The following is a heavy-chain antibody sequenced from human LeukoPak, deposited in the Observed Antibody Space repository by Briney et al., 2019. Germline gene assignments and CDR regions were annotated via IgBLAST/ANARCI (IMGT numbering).Heavy chain of an antibody. CDR1: GDTFTIYD. CDR2: MNPNSANT. V-gene: IGHV1-8*01. J-gene: IGHJ4*02. D-gene: IGHD2-8*01. Sequence: ASVRLSSTASGDTFTIYDIEWVRQAPGQGVEWVGWMNPNSANTAYAQTSQGRVTMTRNTSITTAYMELSSLRSEDTAVYYCGRGRGNGRPENYFDYWGQGTLVTVSS. CDR3: GRGRGNGRPENYFDY.